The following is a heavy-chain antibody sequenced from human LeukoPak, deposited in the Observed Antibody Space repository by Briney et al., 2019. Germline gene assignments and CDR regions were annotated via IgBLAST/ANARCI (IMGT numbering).Heavy chain of an antibody. CDR1: GGSISSSSYY. Sequence: SETLSLTCTVSGGSISSSSYYWGWIRQPPGKGLEWIGSIYYSGSTYYNPSLKSRVTISVDTSKNQFSLKLSSVTAADTAVYYCARRSMADTSYYYYYMDVWGKGTTVTISS. CDR3: ARRSMADTSYYYYYMDV. V-gene: IGHV4-39*01. J-gene: IGHJ6*03. CDR2: IYYSGST. D-gene: IGHD2/OR15-2a*01.